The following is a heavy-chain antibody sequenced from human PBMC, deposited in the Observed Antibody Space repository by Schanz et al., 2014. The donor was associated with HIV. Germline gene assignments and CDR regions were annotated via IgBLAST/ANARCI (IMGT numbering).Heavy chain of an antibody. J-gene: IGHJ5*02. Sequence: EVQLLESGGGLVQPWGSLRLSCAASGFTFSSYAMSWVRQAPGKGLEWVSGISEFGGSAWYADSVKGRFTISRDNSKNTLYLQMNSLRAEDTAVYYCARDDVLDSLASWGQGTLVTVSS. CDR1: GFTFSSYA. D-gene: IGHD2-21*01. V-gene: IGHV3-23*01. CDR2: ISEFGGSA. CDR3: ARDDVLDSLAS.